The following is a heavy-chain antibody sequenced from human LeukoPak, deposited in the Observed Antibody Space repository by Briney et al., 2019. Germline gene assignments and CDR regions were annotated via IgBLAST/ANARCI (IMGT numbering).Heavy chain of an antibody. CDR1: GFTFSSYA. Sequence: GRSLRLSCAASGFTFSSYAMHWVRQAPGKGLEWVAVISYDGSNKYYADSVKGRFTISRDNSKNTLYLQMNSLRAEDTAVYYCARDALGYCSSTSCLAINYWGQGALVTVSS. CDR2: ISYDGSNK. CDR3: ARDALGYCSSTSCLAINY. V-gene: IGHV3-30-3*01. J-gene: IGHJ4*02. D-gene: IGHD2-2*01.